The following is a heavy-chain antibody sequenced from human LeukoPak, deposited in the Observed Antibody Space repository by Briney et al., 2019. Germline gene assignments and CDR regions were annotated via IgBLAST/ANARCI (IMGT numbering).Heavy chain of an antibody. CDR3: ARASTIGAAGLFDY. J-gene: IGHJ4*02. Sequence: GSLRLSCAASGFTVSSNYISWVRQASGKGQEWVSVLYGGGATFYSDSVKGRFTISRDNSKNTLYLQMNSLTAEDTAIYYCARASTIGAAGLFDYWGQGALVTVSS. V-gene: IGHV3-53*01. CDR2: LYGGGAT. D-gene: IGHD6-13*01. CDR1: GFTVSSNY.